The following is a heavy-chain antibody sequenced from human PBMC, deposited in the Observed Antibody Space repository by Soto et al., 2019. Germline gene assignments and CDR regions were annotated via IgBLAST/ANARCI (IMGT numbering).Heavy chain of an antibody. J-gene: IGHJ4*02. CDR1: GGSISSGGYY. CDR2: IYYSGST. D-gene: IGHD3-10*01. V-gene: IGHV4-31*11. CDR3: ARHFQILRGVPTPFDY. Sequence: PSETLSLTCAVSGGSISSGGYYWSWIRQHPGKGLEWIGYIYYSGSTFYNPSLKSRVTISVDTSKNQFSLKLSSVTAADTAVYYCARHFQILRGVPTPFDYWGQGTLVTVSS.